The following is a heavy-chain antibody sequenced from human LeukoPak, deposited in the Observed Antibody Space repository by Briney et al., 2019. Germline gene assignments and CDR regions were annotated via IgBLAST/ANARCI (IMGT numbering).Heavy chain of an antibody. Sequence: GGSLRLSCAASGFTFSSYGMSWVRQAPGKGLEWVSVIYSGGSTYYADSVKGRFTISRDNSKNTLYLQMNSLRAEDTAVYYCARDNNDILTGPGLDYWGQGTLVTVSS. V-gene: IGHV3-66*01. CDR2: IYSGGST. CDR1: GFTFSSYG. J-gene: IGHJ4*02. CDR3: ARDNNDILTGPGLDY. D-gene: IGHD3-9*01.